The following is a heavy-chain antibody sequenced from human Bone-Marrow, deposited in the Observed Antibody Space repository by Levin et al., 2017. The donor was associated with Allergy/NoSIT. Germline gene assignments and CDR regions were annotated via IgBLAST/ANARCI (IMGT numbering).Heavy chain of an antibody. CDR3: AREVISGDGTHYSMDV. J-gene: IGHJ6*02. Sequence: GESLKISCKASGYSFTNYYVHWVRRAPGQGLEWMGMIRPGGSTRYAQRLQGRVIITSDTSTNTVSMDLSSLRSEDTAVYFCAREVISGDGTHYSMDVWGQGTTVTVSS. CDR1: GYSFTNYY. V-gene: IGHV1-46*01. D-gene: IGHD2-21*01. CDR2: IRPGGST.